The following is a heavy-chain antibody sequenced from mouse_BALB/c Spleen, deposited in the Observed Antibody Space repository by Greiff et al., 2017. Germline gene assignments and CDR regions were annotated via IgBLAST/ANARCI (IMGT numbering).Heavy chain of an antibody. Sequence: EVQLQQSGAELVKPGASVKLSCTASGFNIKDTYMHWVRQRPEQGLEWIGRIDPANGNTKYDPKFQGKATITANTTSNTDYLQLSSRTSEDTAVYYCARSGYYYGSSALAYWGQGTLVTVSA. CDR2: IDPANGNT. V-gene: IGHV14-3*02. D-gene: IGHD1-1*01. CDR1: GFNIKDTY. J-gene: IGHJ3*01. CDR3: ARSGYYYGSSALAY.